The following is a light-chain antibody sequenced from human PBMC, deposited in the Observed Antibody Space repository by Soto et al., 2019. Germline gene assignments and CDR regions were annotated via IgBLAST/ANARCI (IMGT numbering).Light chain of an antibody. J-gene: IGKJ1*01. CDR2: GAS. CDR3: QQYGRSPLT. Sequence: EIVLTQSPGTLSLSPGERATLSCRASQSVSSSYLAWYQQKPGQAPRLLIYGASSRPTGIPDRFSGSGSGTNFTLTISRLAPEDSAVYSCQQYGRSPLTFGQGTKVDIK. CDR1: QSVSSSY. V-gene: IGKV3-20*01.